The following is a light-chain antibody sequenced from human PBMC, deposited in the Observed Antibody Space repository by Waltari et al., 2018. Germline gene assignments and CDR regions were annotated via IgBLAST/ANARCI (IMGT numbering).Light chain of an antibody. CDR2: GNS. CDR1: SSNIGAGYD. CDR3: QSYDSSLSGSGV. J-gene: IGLJ1*01. Sequence: QSVLTQPPSVSGAPGQRVTISCTGSSSNIGAGYDVHWYQQLPGTAPKLLIQGNSNRPSGVPDRFSGSKSGTSASLAITGLQAEDEADYYCQSYDSSLSGSGVFGTGTKVTVL. V-gene: IGLV1-40*01.